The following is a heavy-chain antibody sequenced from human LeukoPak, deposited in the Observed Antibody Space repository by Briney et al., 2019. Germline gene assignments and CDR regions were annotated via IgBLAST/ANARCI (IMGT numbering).Heavy chain of an antibody. Sequence: GGSLRLSCAASGFTFSNYAMHWVRQAPGKGLEWVAFIRYNGNNQYYADSVKGRFTISRDNSKDTLYLQMNSLRADDTAVYYCAKDRAYVATVRGVLDYWGQGTLVTVSS. V-gene: IGHV3-30*02. CDR3: AKDRAYVATVRGVLDY. D-gene: IGHD3-10*01. CDR2: IRYNGNNQ. J-gene: IGHJ4*02. CDR1: GFTFSNYA.